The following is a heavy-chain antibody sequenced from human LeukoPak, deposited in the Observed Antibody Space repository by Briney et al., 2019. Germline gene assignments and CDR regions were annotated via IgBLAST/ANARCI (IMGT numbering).Heavy chain of an antibody. CDR1: GYTFTSYD. CDR2: ISAYNGNT. CDR3: ARDYYDSSGYYYAHGY. V-gene: IGHV1-18*01. Sequence: ASVKVSCKASGYTFTSYDFNWVRQAPGQGLEWMGWISAYNGNTNYAQKLQGRVTMTTDTSTSTAYMELRSLRSDDTAVYYCARDYYDSSGYYYAHGYWGQGTLVTVSS. J-gene: IGHJ4*02. D-gene: IGHD3-22*01.